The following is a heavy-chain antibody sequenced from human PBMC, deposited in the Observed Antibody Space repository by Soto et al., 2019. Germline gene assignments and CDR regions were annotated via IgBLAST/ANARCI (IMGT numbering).Heavy chain of an antibody. CDR1: GFSYGDYA. J-gene: IGHJ4*02. CDR3: AKDVGSSGWYDGFDS. CDR2: ISWNGESI. D-gene: IGHD6-19*01. V-gene: IGHV3-9*01. Sequence: GGSLRLSCAASGFSYGDYAMQWVRQVPGKGLEWVSSISWNGESIGYADSVKGRFTISRDNGKKSVYLVMNSLRGGDTALYYCAKDVGSSGWYDGFDSWGQGTLVTVSS.